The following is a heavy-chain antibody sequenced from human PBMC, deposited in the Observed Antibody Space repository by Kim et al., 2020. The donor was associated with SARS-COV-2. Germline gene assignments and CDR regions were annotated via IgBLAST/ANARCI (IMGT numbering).Heavy chain of an antibody. V-gene: IGHV2-70*01. Sequence: SGPTLVKPTQTLTLTCTFSGFSLSTSGMCVSWIRQPPGKALEWLALIDWDDDKYYSTSLKTRLTISKDTSKNQVVLTMTNMDPVDTATYYCARSPHDYAAGYYYGMDVWGQGTTVTVSS. J-gene: IGHJ6*02. CDR3: ARSPHDYAAGYYYGMDV. CDR2: IDWDDDK. CDR1: GFSLSTSGMC. D-gene: IGHD4-17*01.